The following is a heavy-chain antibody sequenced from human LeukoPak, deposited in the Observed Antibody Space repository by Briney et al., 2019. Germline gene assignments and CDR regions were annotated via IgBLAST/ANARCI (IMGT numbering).Heavy chain of an antibody. J-gene: IGHJ6*04. V-gene: IGHV4-31*03. Sequence: PSETLSLTCTDSGGSISSGGYYWSWIRQHPGKGLEWIGYIYYSGSTYYNPSLKSRVTISVDTSKNQFSLKLSSVTAADTAVYYCAREALVWGYYYYGMDVWGKGTTVTVSS. D-gene: IGHD6-13*01. CDR2: IYYSGST. CDR1: GGSISSGGYY. CDR3: AREALVWGYYYYGMDV.